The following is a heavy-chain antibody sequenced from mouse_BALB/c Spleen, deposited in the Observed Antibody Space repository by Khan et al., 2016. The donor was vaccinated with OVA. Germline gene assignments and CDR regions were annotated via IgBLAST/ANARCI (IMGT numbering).Heavy chain of an antibody. Sequence: QVQLQQSGAELAKPGASVKMSCKASGYTFINYWILWVKQRPGQGLEWIGYINPSTGYTEYNQNFKDKATLTADKSSSTAYMQLSSLTSEDSAVYYSARRGLRWYFDYWGQGTTLTVSS. CDR3: ARRGLRWYFDY. D-gene: IGHD1-1*01. J-gene: IGHJ2*01. CDR1: GYTFINYW. V-gene: IGHV1-7*01. CDR2: INPSTGYT.